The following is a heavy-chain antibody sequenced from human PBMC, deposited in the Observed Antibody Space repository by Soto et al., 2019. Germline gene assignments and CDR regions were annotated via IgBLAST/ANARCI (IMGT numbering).Heavy chain of an antibody. Sequence: PSETLSLTCTVSGGSISSSSYYWGWIRQPPGKGLEWIGSIYYSGSTYYNPSLKSRVTISVDTSKNQFSLKLSSVTAADTAVYYCASPEPTSIAARPGFDYWGQGTLVTVSS. CDR3: ASPEPTSIAARPGFDY. CDR1: GGSISSSSYY. CDR2: IYYSGST. D-gene: IGHD6-6*01. J-gene: IGHJ4*02. V-gene: IGHV4-39*01.